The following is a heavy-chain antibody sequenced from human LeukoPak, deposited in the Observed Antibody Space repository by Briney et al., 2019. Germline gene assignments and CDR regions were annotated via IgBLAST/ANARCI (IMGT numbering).Heavy chain of an antibody. J-gene: IGHJ4*02. Sequence: GGSLRLSCAASGFTVSSNYMSWVRQAPGKGLEWVSVIYSGGSTYYADSVKGRFTISRDNSKNTLYLQMNSLRAEDTAVYYCARTGIAVAGIFDYWGQGTLVTVSS. D-gene: IGHD6-19*01. CDR3: ARTGIAVAGIFDY. CDR1: GFTVSSNY. V-gene: IGHV3-53*01. CDR2: IYSGGST.